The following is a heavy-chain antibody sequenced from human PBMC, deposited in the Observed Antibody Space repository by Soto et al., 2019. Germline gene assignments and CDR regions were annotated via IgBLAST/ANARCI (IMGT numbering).Heavy chain of an antibody. CDR2: IYPGDSDT. Sequence: PGEYLKISCKGSGYSFTSYWIGWVRQMPGKGLEWMGIIYPGDSDTRYSPSFQGQVTISADKSISTAYLQWSSLKASDTAMYYCARTPSVLLWFGVGVGGMDVWGQGTTVTVSS. D-gene: IGHD3-10*01. CDR3: ARTPSVLLWFGVGVGGMDV. V-gene: IGHV5-51*01. J-gene: IGHJ6*02. CDR1: GYSFTSYW.